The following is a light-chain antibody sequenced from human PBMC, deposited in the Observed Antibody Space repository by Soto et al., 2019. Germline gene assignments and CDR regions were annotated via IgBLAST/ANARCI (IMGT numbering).Light chain of an antibody. CDR1: QDIRKY. Sequence: DIQLTQSPSSLSATVGDRVTITCQASQDIRKYLNWYQQKPGKAPKLLIYGASNRETGVPSRFSGSGSGTDFSLSIDSLQPEDIATYYCQQYDHPPYAFGQGTTLEIK. CDR2: GAS. CDR3: QQYDHPPYA. J-gene: IGKJ2*01. V-gene: IGKV1-33*01.